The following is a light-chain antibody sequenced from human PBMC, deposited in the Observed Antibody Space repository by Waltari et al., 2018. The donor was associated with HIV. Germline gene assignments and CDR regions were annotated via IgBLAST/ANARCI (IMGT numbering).Light chain of an antibody. V-gene: IGKV3-11*01. CDR3: QQRSDWPPRIT. J-gene: IGKJ5*01. CDR1: HSINTY. CDR2: DAS. Sequence: EIVLTQSPATLSLSPGERATLSCRASHSINTYLAWYQHKPGQAPRLLIYDASNRATGITARFSGRGSGTDFTLTISSLEPEDFALYYCQQRSDWPPRITFGQGTRLEIK.